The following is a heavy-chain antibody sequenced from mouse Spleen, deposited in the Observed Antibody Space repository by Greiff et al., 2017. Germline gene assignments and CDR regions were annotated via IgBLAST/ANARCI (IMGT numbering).Heavy chain of an antibody. Sequence: VQLVESGAELVRPGASVTLSCKASGYTFTDYEMHWVKQTPVHGLEWIGAIDPETGGTAYNQKFKGKAILTADKSSSTAYMELRSLTSEDSAVYYCTRGLRGFDYWGQGTTLTVSS. V-gene: IGHV1-15*01. CDR3: TRGLRGFDY. D-gene: IGHD2-2*01. CDR2: IDPETGGT. J-gene: IGHJ2*01. CDR1: GYTFTDYE.